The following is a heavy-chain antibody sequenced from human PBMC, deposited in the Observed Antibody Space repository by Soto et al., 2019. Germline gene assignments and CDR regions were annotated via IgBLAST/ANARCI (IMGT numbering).Heavy chain of an antibody. CDR1: GFTFSSHG. CDR3: AKDGQFRTDGFDI. D-gene: IGHD1-1*01. V-gene: IGHV3-23*04. CDR2: LSRGGGST. Sequence: EAQLVESGGELVQPGGSLRLSCAASGFTFSSHGMSWVRQAPGKGLEWIAGLSRGGGSTYYADSVKGRFTISRDNSKNTLNLIMNSLRVEDTALYYCAKDGQFRTDGFDIWGLGTMVTVSS. J-gene: IGHJ3*02.